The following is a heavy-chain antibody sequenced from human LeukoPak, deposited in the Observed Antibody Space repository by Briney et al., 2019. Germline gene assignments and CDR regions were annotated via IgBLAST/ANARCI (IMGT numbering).Heavy chain of an antibody. CDR1: GYTFSVYY. D-gene: IGHD4-17*01. CDR2: INPNSGGT. CDR3: ARGPTVTTDY. Sequence: ASVKVSCKASGYTFSVYYMHWVRQAPGQGPEWMGWINPNSGGTNYAQKFQGRVTMTRDTSISTAYMELSRLKSDDTAVYYCARGPTVTTDYWGQGTLVTVSS. V-gene: IGHV1-2*02. J-gene: IGHJ4*02.